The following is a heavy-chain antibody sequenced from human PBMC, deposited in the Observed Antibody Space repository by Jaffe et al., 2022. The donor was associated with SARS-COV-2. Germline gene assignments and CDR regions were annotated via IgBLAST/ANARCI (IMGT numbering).Heavy chain of an antibody. V-gene: IGHV4-61*02. CDR2: IYSSGAT. J-gene: IGHJ3*01. CDR1: GASITRGKYF. Sequence: QVRLQESGPRLVRPSQTLSLTCTVSGASITRGKYFWSWIRQPAGKGLEWIGRIYSSGATRYNPSLGSRITISLDSTENQFSLKVDSVTAADTAMYFCARDQWGPCTDLDCLNPRPGAFEVWGLGAMVTVSS. D-gene: IGHD2-8*02. CDR3: ARDQWGPCTDLDCLNPRPGAFEV.